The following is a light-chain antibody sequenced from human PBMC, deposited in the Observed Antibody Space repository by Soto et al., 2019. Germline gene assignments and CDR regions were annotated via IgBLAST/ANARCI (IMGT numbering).Light chain of an antibody. V-gene: IGKV1-9*01. CDR2: PAS. CDR3: RHLRTAQFS. J-gene: IGKJ2*03. CDR1: QDISTS. Sequence: DIQLTQSPSFLSASVGDRVTVSCRASQDISTSLAWFQQKAGKVPQLLVYPASTLQDGVPSRFSGSGSGTYVTLTIKKLQDEDFANYYRRHLRTAQFSFGQGTKLDSK.